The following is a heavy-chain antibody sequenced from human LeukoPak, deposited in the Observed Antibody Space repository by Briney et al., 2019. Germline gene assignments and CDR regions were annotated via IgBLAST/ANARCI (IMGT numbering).Heavy chain of an antibody. V-gene: IGHV4-59*11. CDR3: ARRAARTVMGYGDFNWFDY. Sequence: PSETLSLTCIVSGGSISGHFWSWIRQPPGKRLEWIVYIHYSGSTHYNPSLNSLLTISVVTSRNRFSLTLGSLSPAGTGVYFSARRAARTVMGYGDFNWFDYWGQGTLVTVSS. D-gene: IGHD4-17*01. CDR2: IHYSGST. CDR1: GGSISGHF. J-gene: IGHJ5*01.